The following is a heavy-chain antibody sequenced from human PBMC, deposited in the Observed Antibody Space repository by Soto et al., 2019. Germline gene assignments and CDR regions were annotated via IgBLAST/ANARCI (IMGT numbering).Heavy chain of an antibody. V-gene: IGHV1-69*01. CDR1: GGTFNAYS. CDR2: VIPTFATA. Sequence: QERLVQSGAEVKKPGSSVTVSCGASGGTFNAYSISWVRQAPGHGLEWVGEVIPTFATANSAQKFRGRVTLTGDRTTSTAYMEVRSLTSEDTAVYYCARVRISLRRRGGHFYERGMDVWGQGTRVTVSS. J-gene: IGHJ6*02. D-gene: IGHD3-3*02. CDR3: ARVRISLRRRGGHFYERGMDV.